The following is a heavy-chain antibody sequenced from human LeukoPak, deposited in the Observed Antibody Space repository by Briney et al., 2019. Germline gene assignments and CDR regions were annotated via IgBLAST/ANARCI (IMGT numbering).Heavy chain of an antibody. J-gene: IGHJ4*02. CDR3: ARGYCSGGSCYMRGIDY. CDR1: GGSFSGYY. V-gene: IGHV4-34*01. Sequence: KTSETLPLTCAVYGGSFSGYYWSWIRQPPGKGLEWIGEINHSGSTNYNPSLKSRVTISVDTSKNQFSLKLSSVTAADTAVYYCARGYCSGGSCYMRGIDYWGQGTLVTVCS. CDR2: INHSGST. D-gene: IGHD2-15*01.